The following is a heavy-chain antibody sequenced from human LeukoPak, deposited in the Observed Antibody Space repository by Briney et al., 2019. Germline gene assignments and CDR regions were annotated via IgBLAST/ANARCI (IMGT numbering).Heavy chain of an antibody. J-gene: IGHJ6*04. V-gene: IGHV3-21*01. CDR1: GFTFSSYS. Sequence: GGSLRLSCAASGFTFSSYSMNWVRQAPGKGVERGSSISSSSSYIYYADSVKGRFTISRDNAKNSLYLQMNRLRAEDSAVYYCAREHALFFRSTSCYPEQSYYYYYGMDVWGKGNPVTVSS. CDR3: AREHALFFRSTSCYPEQSYYYYYGMDV. D-gene: IGHD2-2*01. CDR2: ISSSSSYI.